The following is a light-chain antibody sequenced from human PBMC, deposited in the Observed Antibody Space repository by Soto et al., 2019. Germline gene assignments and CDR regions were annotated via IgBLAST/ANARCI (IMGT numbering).Light chain of an antibody. CDR2: GAS. Sequence: EIVLTQSPGTLSLSPGERATLSCRASQSVNNNYLGWYQQKPGQAPRLLIFGASNRATGIPDRSSGSVSGTDFTLTISRLEPEDCAVYYCQQYGSSPYTFGQGTKVDIK. V-gene: IGKV3-20*01. CDR1: QSVNNNY. CDR3: QQYGSSPYT. J-gene: IGKJ2*01.